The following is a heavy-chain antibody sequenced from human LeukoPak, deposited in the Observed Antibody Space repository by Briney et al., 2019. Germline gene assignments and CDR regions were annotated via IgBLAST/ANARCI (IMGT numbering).Heavy chain of an antibody. Sequence: SETLSLTCTVSGGSISSYYWSWIRQPPGKGLEWIGYIYYSGSTNYNPSLKSRVTISVDTSKNQFSLKLSSVTAADTAVYYCARTSSDNSLDPGGQGTLVTVSS. V-gene: IGHV4-59*01. CDR2: IYYSGST. CDR1: GGSISSYY. CDR3: ARTSSDNSLDP. J-gene: IGHJ5*02.